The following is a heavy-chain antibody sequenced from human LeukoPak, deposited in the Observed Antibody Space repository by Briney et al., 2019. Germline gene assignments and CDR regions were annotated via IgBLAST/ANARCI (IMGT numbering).Heavy chain of an antibody. V-gene: IGHV3-23*01. D-gene: IGHD3-22*01. CDR2: MSADGGGT. CDR1: GFTFSSYA. J-gene: IGHJ4*02. Sequence: PGGSLRLSCAASGFTFSSYAMSWVRQAPGKGLEWVSAMSADGGGTYIADSVKGRCTISRDNSKSTLYLQMNSLRAEDTAIYYCAKSSGTSTYYFNYWGQGILVTVS. CDR3: AKSSGTSTYYFNY.